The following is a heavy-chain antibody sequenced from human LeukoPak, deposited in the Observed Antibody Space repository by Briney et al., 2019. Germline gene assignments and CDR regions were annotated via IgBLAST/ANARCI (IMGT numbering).Heavy chain of an antibody. Sequence: ASVNVSCKASGYTVTSYYMHWMRQAPGRGLEWMGILNPSGGSSSYAQKFQGRATLTRATSTGTVYMELSSLRSEDTAVYYCASVYKYGMDVWGQGTTVIVSS. CDR1: GYTVTSYY. CDR2: LNPSGGSS. J-gene: IGHJ6*02. V-gene: IGHV1-46*01. CDR3: ASVYKYGMDV.